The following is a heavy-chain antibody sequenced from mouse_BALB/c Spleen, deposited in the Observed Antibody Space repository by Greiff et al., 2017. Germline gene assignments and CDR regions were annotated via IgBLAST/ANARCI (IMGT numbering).Heavy chain of an antibody. D-gene: IGHD2-4*01. CDR2: IWGGGST. V-gene: IGHV2-6-5*01. CDR3: AKQRGYDYDGFDY. CDR1: GFSLTDYG. J-gene: IGHJ2*01. Sequence: VQGVESGPGLVAPSQSLSITCTVSGFSLTDYGVSWVRQPPGKGLEWLGVIWGGGSTYYNSALKSRLSISKDNSKSQVFLKMNSLQTDDTAMYYCAKQRGYDYDGFDYWGQGTTLTVSS.